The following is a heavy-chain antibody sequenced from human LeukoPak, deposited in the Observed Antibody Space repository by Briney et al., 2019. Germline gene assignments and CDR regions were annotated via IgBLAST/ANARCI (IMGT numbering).Heavy chain of an antibody. V-gene: IGHV1-69*04. J-gene: IGHJ3*02. CDR3: ARNLQLRDAFDI. CDR1: GGTFSNYA. CDR2: IIPILGIA. Sequence: SVKVSCKASGGTFSNYAISWVRQAPGQGLEWMGRIIPILGIANYAQKFQGRVTITADKSTSTAYMELSSLRSEDTAVYYCARNLQLRDAFDIWGQGTMVTVSS. D-gene: IGHD3-10*01.